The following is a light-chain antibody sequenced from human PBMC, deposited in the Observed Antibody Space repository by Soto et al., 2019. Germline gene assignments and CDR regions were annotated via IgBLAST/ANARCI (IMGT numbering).Light chain of an antibody. CDR1: QSVTTR. J-gene: IGKJ5*01. CDR3: KQYGGSPIT. V-gene: IGKV3-20*01. Sequence: IVLTQSPGTLSLSPGERVTLSCRASQSVTTRLAWYQHKPGQAPTLLMSGAYNRASGVQVRFSGSGSGTDFTLTITRLEPEDFALYYCKQYGGSPITFGLGTRLEIK. CDR2: GAY.